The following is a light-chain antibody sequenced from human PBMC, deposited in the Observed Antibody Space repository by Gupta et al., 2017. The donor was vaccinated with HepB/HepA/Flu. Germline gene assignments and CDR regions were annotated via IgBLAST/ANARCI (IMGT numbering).Light chain of an antibody. CDR3: CSYAGSYTWV. V-gene: IGLV2-11*01. Sequence: QSALTQLRSVSGFPGRSVTISCTGTSSDVGRHNYVWWYQQHPGKAPKLMIYDVSNRPSGVPDRFSGSKSGNTASLTISGLQAEDEADYYCCSYAGSYTWVFGGGTKLTVL. CDR1: SSDVGRHNY. J-gene: IGLJ3*02. CDR2: DVS.